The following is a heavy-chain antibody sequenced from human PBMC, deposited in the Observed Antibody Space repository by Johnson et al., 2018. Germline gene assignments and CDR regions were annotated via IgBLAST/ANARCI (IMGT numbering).Heavy chain of an antibody. Sequence: VQLVQSGGGLVKPGGSLRLSCAASGFTFSSYWMHWVRQAPGKGLVWVSRINSDGSRTSYADSVKGRLTISRDNAKNTLYLQMKSLRTEDTAMYYCAGSSGWTLDYYDGMDVWGQGTTVTVSS. J-gene: IGHJ6*02. D-gene: IGHD6-19*01. V-gene: IGHV3-74*02. CDR1: GFTFSSYW. CDR2: INSDGSRT. CDR3: AGSSGWTLDYYDGMDV.